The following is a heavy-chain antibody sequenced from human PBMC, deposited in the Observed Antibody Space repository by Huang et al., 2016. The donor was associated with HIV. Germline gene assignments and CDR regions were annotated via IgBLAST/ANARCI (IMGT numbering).Heavy chain of an antibody. V-gene: IGHV3-30-3*01. CDR1: GFPFNNQA. CDR2: ISNDGSNN. D-gene: IGHD5-18*01. J-gene: IGHJ3*02. Sequence: QVQLVESGGGVVQPGRSRRLSCAASGFPFNNQAMHWVRQAPRKGRDWVAVISNDGSNNYYADSVNGRFTIARDSSKSTLFLHMTSLRTEDTAVYYCARAKDTWDAYDIWGQGTMVIVSS. CDR3: ARAKDTWDAYDI.